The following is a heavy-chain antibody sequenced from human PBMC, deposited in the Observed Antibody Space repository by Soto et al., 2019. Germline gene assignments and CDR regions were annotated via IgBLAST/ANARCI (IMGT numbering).Heavy chain of an antibody. D-gene: IGHD1-26*01. V-gene: IGHV3-21*01. CDR1: GFTFSSYS. J-gene: IGHJ4*02. Sequence: GGSLRLSCAASGFTFSSYSMNWVRQAPGKGLEWVSSISSSSSYIYYADSVKGRFTISRDNAKNSLYLQMNSLRAEDTAVYYWARGGGSYYFDYWGQGTLVTVSS. CDR3: ARGGGSYYFDY. CDR2: ISSSSSYI.